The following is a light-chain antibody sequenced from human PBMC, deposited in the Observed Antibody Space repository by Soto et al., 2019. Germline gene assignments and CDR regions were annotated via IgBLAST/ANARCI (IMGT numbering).Light chain of an antibody. CDR3: SSYTSSNTLV. J-gene: IGLJ1*01. Sequence: QSALTQPASVSGSPGQSITISCTGTSSDVGGYNYVSWYQQHPGKAPKFMIYDVSNRPSGVSNRFSGSKSGSTASLTISGLQADDEADYYCSSYTSSNTLVFGTGTKVTVL. CDR2: DVS. CDR1: SSDVGGYNY. V-gene: IGLV2-14*01.